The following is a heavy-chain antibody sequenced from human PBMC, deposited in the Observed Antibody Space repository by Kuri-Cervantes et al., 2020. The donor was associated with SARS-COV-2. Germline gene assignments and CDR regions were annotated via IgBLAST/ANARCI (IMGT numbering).Heavy chain of an antibody. CDR2: INHSGST. V-gene: IGHV4-34*01. D-gene: IGHD2-2*01. J-gene: IGHJ4*02. Sequence: SETLSLTCAVYGGSFSGYYWSWIRQPPGKGLEWIGEINHSGSTYYNPSLKSRVTISVDTSKNQFSLKLSSVTAADTAVYYCARHPPRDLMPWVDWGQGTLVTVSS. CDR1: GGSFSGYY. CDR3: ARHPPRDLMPWVD.